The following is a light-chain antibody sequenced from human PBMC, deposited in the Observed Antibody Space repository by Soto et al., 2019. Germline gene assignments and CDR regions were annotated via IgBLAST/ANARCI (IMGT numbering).Light chain of an antibody. CDR3: LLYGDSPPAYT. Sequence: EIVLTQSPGTLSLFPGERATLSCRASQSVSRRNLAWYRQKPGQAPSLLLYGAFNRATGIPDRFSGSGSASDSTLTISRLEPADFAVYCWLLYGDSPPAYTFGQGTKLDIK. CDR2: GAF. J-gene: IGKJ2*01. CDR1: QSVSRRN. V-gene: IGKV3-20*01.